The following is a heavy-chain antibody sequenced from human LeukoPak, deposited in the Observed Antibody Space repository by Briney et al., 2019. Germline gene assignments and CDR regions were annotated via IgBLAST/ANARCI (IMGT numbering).Heavy chain of an antibody. Sequence: SVKVSCKAPGGTFSSYTISWVRRAPGQGLEWMGRIIPILGIANYAQKFQGRVTITADKSTSTAYMELSSLRSEDTAVYYCARDRSGYAFDIWGQGTMVTVSS. J-gene: IGHJ3*02. CDR3: ARDRSGYAFDI. V-gene: IGHV1-69*04. CDR2: IIPILGIA. CDR1: GGTFSSYT. D-gene: IGHD6-19*01.